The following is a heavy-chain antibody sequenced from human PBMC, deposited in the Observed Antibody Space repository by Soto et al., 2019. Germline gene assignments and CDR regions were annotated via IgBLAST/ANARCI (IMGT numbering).Heavy chain of an antibody. CDR2: ISGSGGST. Sequence: PGGSQRLSCAASGFTFSSYAMSWVRQAPGKGLEWVSAISGSGGSTYYADSVKGRFTISRDNSKNTLYLQMNSLRAEDTAVYYCAKDRYYDILTGYRDVWGQGTTVTVSS. V-gene: IGHV3-23*01. CDR3: AKDRYYDILTGYRDV. D-gene: IGHD3-9*01. CDR1: GFTFSSYA. J-gene: IGHJ6*02.